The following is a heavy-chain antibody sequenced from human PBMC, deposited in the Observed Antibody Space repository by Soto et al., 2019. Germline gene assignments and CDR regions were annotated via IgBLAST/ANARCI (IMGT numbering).Heavy chain of an antibody. Sequence: GASVKVSCKASGYTFTSYYMHWVRQAPGQGLEWMGIINPSGGSTSYAQKFQGRVTMTRDTSTSTVYMELSSLRSEDTAVYYCARAPRIAVAGRYYYYGMDVWGQGTTVTAP. CDR2: INPSGGST. V-gene: IGHV1-46*01. CDR1: GYTFTSYY. CDR3: ARAPRIAVAGRYYYYGMDV. D-gene: IGHD6-19*01. J-gene: IGHJ6*02.